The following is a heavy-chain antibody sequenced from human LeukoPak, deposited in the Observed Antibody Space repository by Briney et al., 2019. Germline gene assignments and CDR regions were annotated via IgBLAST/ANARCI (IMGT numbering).Heavy chain of an antibody. V-gene: IGHV3-30*18. Sequence: GGSLRLSCAASGFTFSSYAMSWVRQAPGKGLEWVAVISYDGSNEYYADSVKGRFSISRDNSKNTVYLQMNSLRAEDTAVYYCAKVHLMYYYDSSGYGFQDYWGQGTLVTVSS. J-gene: IGHJ4*02. CDR1: GFTFSSYA. CDR2: ISYDGSNE. CDR3: AKVHLMYYYDSSGYGFQDY. D-gene: IGHD3-22*01.